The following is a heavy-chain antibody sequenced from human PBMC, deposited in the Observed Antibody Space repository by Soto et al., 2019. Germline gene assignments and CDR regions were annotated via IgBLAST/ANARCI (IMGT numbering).Heavy chain of an antibody. CDR1: GYTFTSYG. D-gene: IGHD3-22*01. CDR3: ARVWYYYDSSGYYYFDY. Sequence: ASVKVSGKASGYTFTSYGISWVRQAPGQGLEWMGWISAYNGNTNYAQKLQGRVTMTTDTSTSTAYMELRSLRSDDTAVYYCARVWYYYDSSGYYYFDYWGQGTLVTVSS. J-gene: IGHJ4*02. V-gene: IGHV1-18*01. CDR2: ISAYNGNT.